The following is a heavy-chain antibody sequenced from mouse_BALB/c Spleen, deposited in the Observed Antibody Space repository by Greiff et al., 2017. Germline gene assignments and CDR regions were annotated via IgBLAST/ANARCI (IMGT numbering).Heavy chain of an antibody. CDR3: ARNDGYSHYFDY. D-gene: IGHD2-3*01. CDR1: GYAFSSYW. J-gene: IGHJ2*01. Sequence: VQLQQSGAELVRPGSSVKISCKASGYAFSSYWMNWVKQRPGQGLEWIGQIYPGDGDTNYNGKFKGKATLTADKSSSTAYMQLSSLTSEDSAVYFCARNDGYSHYFDYWGQGTTLTVSS. V-gene: IGHV1-80*01. CDR2: IYPGDGDT.